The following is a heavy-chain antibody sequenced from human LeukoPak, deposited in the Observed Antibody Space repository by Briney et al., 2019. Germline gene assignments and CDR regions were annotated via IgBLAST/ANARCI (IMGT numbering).Heavy chain of an antibody. D-gene: IGHD3-10*01. J-gene: IGHJ4*02. Sequence: PGGSLRLSCAASGFTFDDYAMHWVRQAPGKGLEWVSGISWNSGSIGYADSVKGRFTISRDNAKNSLYLQMNSLRAEDTALYYCAKAGMVRGVLGYWGQGTLVTVSS. CDR1: GFTFDDYA. CDR2: ISWNSGSI. CDR3: AKAGMVRGVLGY. V-gene: IGHV3-9*01.